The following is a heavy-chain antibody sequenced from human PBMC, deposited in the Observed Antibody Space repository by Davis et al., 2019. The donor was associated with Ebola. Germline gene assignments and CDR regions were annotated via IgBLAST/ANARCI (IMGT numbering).Heavy chain of an antibody. J-gene: IGHJ6*02. CDR3: AKAAAVGATNPYYYYGMDV. D-gene: IGHD1-26*01. CDR2: ISGSGGST. Sequence: PGGSLRLSCAASGFTFSSYAMSWVRQAPGKGLEWVSAISGSGGSTYYADSVKGRFTISRDNSKNTLYLQMNSLRAEDTAVYYCAKAAAVGATNPYYYYGMDVWGQGTTVTVSS. CDR1: GFTFSSYA. V-gene: IGHV3-23*01.